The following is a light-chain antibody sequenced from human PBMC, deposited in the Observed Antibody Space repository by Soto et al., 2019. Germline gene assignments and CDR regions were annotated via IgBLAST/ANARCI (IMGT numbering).Light chain of an antibody. CDR2: GAF. CDR1: PSVTNY. V-gene: IGKV3-11*01. Sequence: EIVLPQSPATLSLTPGERATLSCRASPSVTNYLAWYQQKPGQAPRLLIYGAFNRATGIPARFSGSGSGTDFTLTISSLEPEDFAVYYCQQRNIWPPVTSGQRTRLEIK. J-gene: IGKJ5*01. CDR3: QQRNIWPPVT.